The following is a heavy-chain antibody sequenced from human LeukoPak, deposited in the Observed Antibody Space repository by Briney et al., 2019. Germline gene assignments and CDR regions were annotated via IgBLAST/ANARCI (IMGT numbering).Heavy chain of an antibody. CDR3: AKGRIVVMTD. D-gene: IGHD3-22*01. CDR1: GFAFRCYG. V-gene: IGHV3-23*01. J-gene: IGHJ4*02. CDR2: INGNGRKT. Sequence: GGTLRLSCSASGFAFRCYGMIWVRQAPGKGLEWVSTINGNGRKTNSADPVKGRITISRDNSKNTLYLQKNIPKPKDTAVYYCAKGRIVVMTDWGQGTLVTVSS.